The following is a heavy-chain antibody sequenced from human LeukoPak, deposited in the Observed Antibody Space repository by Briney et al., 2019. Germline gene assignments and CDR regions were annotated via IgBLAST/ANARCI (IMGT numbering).Heavy chain of an antibody. Sequence: GGSLRFSCAASGFTFSRFWMSWVRQAPGKGLEWVANMKQDGSEKYYVDSVKGRFTISRDNAKNSLYLQMDGLRAEDTAVYYCATGYYFGSGSYGYLDYWGQGTLVTVSS. CDR2: MKQDGSEK. V-gene: IGHV3-7*05. CDR3: ATGYYFGSGSYGYLDY. CDR1: GFTFSRFW. D-gene: IGHD3-10*01. J-gene: IGHJ4*02.